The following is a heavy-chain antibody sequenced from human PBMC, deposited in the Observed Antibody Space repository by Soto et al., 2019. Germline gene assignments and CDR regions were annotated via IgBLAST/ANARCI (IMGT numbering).Heavy chain of an antibody. D-gene: IGHD4-17*01. V-gene: IGHV3-23*01. CDR1: GFTFSSCA. CDR2: IVGSGSST. J-gene: IGHJ5*02. CDR3: AKAPYTDYGWFDP. Sequence: GGSLRLSCAASGFTFSSCAMRWVRQAQGKGLEWVSSIVGSGSSTYYADSVKGRFTISRDNSKNTLYLQMNSLRAEDTAVYYCAKAPYTDYGWFDPWGQGTLVTVSS.